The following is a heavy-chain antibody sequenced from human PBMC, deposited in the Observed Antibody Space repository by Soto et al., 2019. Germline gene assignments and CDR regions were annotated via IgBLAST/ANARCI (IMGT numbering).Heavy chain of an antibody. J-gene: IGHJ4*02. CDR1: GYTFTTYG. CDR2: ISTYNGNT. D-gene: IGHD2-15*01. CDR3: ARRLLYCSGGSCYPYFDY. V-gene: IGHV1-18*01. Sequence: GASVKVSCKASGYTFTTYGITWVRQAPGQGLEWMGWISTYNGNTNYAQKLQGRVTMTTDTSTSTANMELRSLRSDDTAVYYCARRLLYCSGGSCYPYFDYWGQGTLVTVSS.